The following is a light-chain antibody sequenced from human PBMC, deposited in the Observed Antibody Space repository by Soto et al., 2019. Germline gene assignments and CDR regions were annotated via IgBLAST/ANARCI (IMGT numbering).Light chain of an antibody. CDR2: GAS. Sequence: EIVLTQAPGTLSLSPGERATLSCRASQSVSSSYLAWYQQKPGQAPRLLIYGASGRTTGIPDRFSGSGSGKDFTLTMSSLEPEVFAVYSRQLYGGSPLSTLGPGTKVDIK. V-gene: IGKV3-20*01. CDR1: QSVSSSY. J-gene: IGKJ3*01. CDR3: QLYGGSPLST.